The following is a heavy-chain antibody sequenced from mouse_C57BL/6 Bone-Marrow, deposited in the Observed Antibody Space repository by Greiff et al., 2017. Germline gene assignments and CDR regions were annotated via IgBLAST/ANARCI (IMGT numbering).Heavy chain of an antibody. CDR1: SYTFTSYW. CDR2: IYPSDSDT. CDR3: ARPYIATVVASYYFDY. J-gene: IGHJ2*01. V-gene: IGHV1-61*01. D-gene: IGHD1-1*01. Sequence: QVQLQQSGAELVRPGSSVKLSCKASSYTFTSYWMDWVKQRPGQGLEWIGNIYPSDSDTHYNQKFKDKATLTVDKSSSTAYMQLSSLTSEDSAVYYCARPYIATVVASYYFDYWGQGTTLTVSA.